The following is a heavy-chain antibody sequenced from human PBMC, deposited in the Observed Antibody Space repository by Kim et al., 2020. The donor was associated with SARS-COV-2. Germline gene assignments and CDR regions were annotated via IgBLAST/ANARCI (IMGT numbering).Heavy chain of an antibody. J-gene: IGHJ2*01. Sequence: GGSLRLSCAASGFTFSSYAMHWVRQAPGKGLEWVAVISYDGSNKYYADSVKGRFTISRDNSKHKVYLQMNSLRAEDTAVYYCARGYSSSATPSGWYFDLWGRGTLVSVSS. V-gene: IGHV3-30*04. D-gene: IGHD6-13*01. CDR1: GFTFSSYA. CDR2: ISYDGSNK. CDR3: ARGYSSSATPSGWYFDL.